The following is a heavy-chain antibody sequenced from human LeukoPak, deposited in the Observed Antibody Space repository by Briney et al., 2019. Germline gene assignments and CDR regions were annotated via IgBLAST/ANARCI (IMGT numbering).Heavy chain of an antibody. CDR3: ARDSGRRPVAPEGGWFDP. J-gene: IGHJ5*02. CDR1: DGSITSYY. Sequence: SETLSLTCTVSDGSITSYYWNWIRQPPGKGLEWIGNIYNSGSTDYNPFLKSRVTISLNTSKNQISLKLSSVTAADTAVYYCARDSGRRPVAPEGGWFDPWGQGTLVTVSS. D-gene: IGHD6-6*01. V-gene: IGHV4-59*01. CDR2: IYNSGST.